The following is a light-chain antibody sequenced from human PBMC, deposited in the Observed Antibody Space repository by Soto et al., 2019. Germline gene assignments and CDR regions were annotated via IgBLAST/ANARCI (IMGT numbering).Light chain of an antibody. Sequence: DTQMTQSPSSLSASLGDRVTITCQASQGISTHLSWYQQKPRRAPKVLIYDASTLETGVPSRFSGRGSGTDFTFPISSLQPEDIATYYCQQYDNLPITFGQGTRLEIK. V-gene: IGKV1-33*01. CDR3: QQYDNLPIT. J-gene: IGKJ5*01. CDR2: DAS. CDR1: QGISTH.